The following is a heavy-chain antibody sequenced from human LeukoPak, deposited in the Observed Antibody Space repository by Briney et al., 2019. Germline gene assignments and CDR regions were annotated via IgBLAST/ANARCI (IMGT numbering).Heavy chain of an antibody. D-gene: IGHD1-26*01. Sequence: ASVKVSCKASGGTFSSYAISWVRQAPGQGLEWMGGTIPIFGTANYAQKFQGRVTITADESTSTAYMELSSLRSEDTAVYYCARDSGSYYGDDYWGQGTLVTVSS. J-gene: IGHJ4*02. CDR2: TIPIFGTA. CDR1: GGTFSSYA. V-gene: IGHV1-69*13. CDR3: ARDSGSYYGDDY.